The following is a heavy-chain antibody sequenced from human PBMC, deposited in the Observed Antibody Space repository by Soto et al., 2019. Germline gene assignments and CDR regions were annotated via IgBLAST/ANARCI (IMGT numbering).Heavy chain of an antibody. J-gene: IGHJ4*02. CDR3: ARDGIQLWPGPPFDY. V-gene: IGHV3-21*01. CDR2: ISSSSSYI. Sequence: GGSLRLSCAASGFTFSSYSMNWVRQAPGKGLEWVSSISSSSSYIYYADSVKGRFTISRDNAKNSLYLQMNSLRAEDTAVYYCARDGIQLWPGPPFDYWGQGTLVTVSS. CDR1: GFTFSSYS. D-gene: IGHD5-18*01.